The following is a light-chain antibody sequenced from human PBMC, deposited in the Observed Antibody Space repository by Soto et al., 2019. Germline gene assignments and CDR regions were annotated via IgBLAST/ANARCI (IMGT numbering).Light chain of an antibody. V-gene: IGKV3-15*01. CDR1: QSVSSN. CDR3: EQHDNWPPWT. CDR2: GAS. Sequence: EIVMTQSPATLSASPGERATLSCRASQSVSSNLAGYQQNPGQAPRLLMYGASTRATGIPDRFSGSGSGTEFTRTISSLQSEDFAVYYCEQHDNWPPWTFGQGTKVEIK. J-gene: IGKJ1*01.